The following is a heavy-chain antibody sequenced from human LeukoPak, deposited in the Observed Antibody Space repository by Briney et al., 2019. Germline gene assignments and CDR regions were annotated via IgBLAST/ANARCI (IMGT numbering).Heavy chain of an antibody. Sequence: SETLSLTCIVSGDSISSSSYYWGWMREPPGKALEGLGSIYYSGSTYHNPSLKTRVSISVDVSKNQFSLKLSSVTAADPAVYYCAGDVNSGQTSWGQGTLVTVSS. V-gene: IGHV4-39*07. CDR2: IYYSGST. CDR3: AGDVNSGQTS. CDR1: GDSISSSSYY. D-gene: IGHD5-12*01. J-gene: IGHJ5*02.